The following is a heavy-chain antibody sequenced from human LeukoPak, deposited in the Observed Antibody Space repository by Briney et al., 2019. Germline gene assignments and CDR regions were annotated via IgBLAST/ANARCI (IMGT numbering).Heavy chain of an antibody. V-gene: IGHV3-53*01. CDR2: IYSGGSA. J-gene: IGHJ6*02. CDR1: GFTVSSNY. D-gene: IGHD3-10*01. CDR3: AREGRISRTKWHYYYYGMDV. Sequence: QSGGSLRLSCAASGFTVSSNYMSWVRQAPGKGLEWVSVIYSGGSAYYADSVKGRFTISRDNSKNTLYLQMNSLRAEDTAVYYCAREGRISRTKWHYYYYGMDVWGQGTTVTVSS.